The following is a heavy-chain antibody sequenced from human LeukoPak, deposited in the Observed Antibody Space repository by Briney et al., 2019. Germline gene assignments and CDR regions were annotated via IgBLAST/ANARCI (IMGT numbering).Heavy chain of an antibody. CDR3: ARVEAAAGLSGAYYYYGMDV. Sequence: GGSLRLSCAASGFIFSSSWMSWVRQAPGKGLEWVSSISSSSSYIYYADSVKGRFTISRDNAKNSLYLQMNSLRAEDTAVYYCARVEAAAGLSGAYYYYGMDVWGQGTTVTVSS. CDR2: ISSSSSYI. J-gene: IGHJ6*02. CDR1: GFIFSSSW. D-gene: IGHD6-13*01. V-gene: IGHV3-21*01.